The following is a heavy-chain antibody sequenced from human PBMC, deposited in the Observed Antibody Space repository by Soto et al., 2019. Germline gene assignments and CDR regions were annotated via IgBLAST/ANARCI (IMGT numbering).Heavy chain of an antibody. D-gene: IGHD3-3*01. CDR1: GFTVSSNY. J-gene: IGHJ6*03. CDR2: IYSGGST. CDR3: AREKDFWSGYYKDYYYYMDV. V-gene: IGHV3-66*01. Sequence: GGSLRLSCAASGFTVSSNYMSWVRQAPGKGLEWVSVIYSGGSTYYADSVKGRFTISRDNSKNTLYLQMNSLRAEDTAVYYCAREKDFWSGYYKDYYYYMDVWGKGTTVTVSS.